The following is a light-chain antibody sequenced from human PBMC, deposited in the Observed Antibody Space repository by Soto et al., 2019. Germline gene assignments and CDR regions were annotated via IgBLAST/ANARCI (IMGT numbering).Light chain of an antibody. V-gene: IGLV2-8*01. J-gene: IGLJ2*01. Sequence: QSALTQPPSASGSPGQSVTISCTGTSSDVGIFNYVSWYQQHPDQAPKLLIFEVNKRPSGVPDRFSASKSGNTASLTVSGLQAEDEADYYCRSYAGSNTVIFGGGTKLTVL. CDR3: RSYAGSNTVI. CDR1: SSDVGIFNY. CDR2: EVN.